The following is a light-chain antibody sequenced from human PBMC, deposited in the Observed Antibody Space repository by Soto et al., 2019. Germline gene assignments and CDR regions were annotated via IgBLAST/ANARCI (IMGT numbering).Light chain of an antibody. CDR1: SSNIGSNT. J-gene: IGLJ1*01. CDR3: AAWDDSLNGYV. CDR2: TND. V-gene: IGLV1-44*01. Sequence: QSVLTQPPSASGTPGQRVTISCSGSSSNIGSNTVNWYQQLPGTAPKLLIYTNDQRPSGVPDRFSGSKSGTSASLAISGLQSEDEDDYFCAAWDDSLNGYVFATGTKVTVL.